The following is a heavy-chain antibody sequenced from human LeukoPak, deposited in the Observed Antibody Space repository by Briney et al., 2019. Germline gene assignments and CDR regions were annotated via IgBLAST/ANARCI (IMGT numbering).Heavy chain of an antibody. Sequence: GGSLRLSCAASGFTFSSYSMNWVRQAPGKGLEWVSSISSSSSYIYYADSVKGRFTISRDNAKNSLYLQMNSLRAEDTAVYYXXXXXXXMVRHRAFDIWGQGTMVTVSS. CDR1: GFTFSSYS. J-gene: IGHJ3*02. CDR3: XXXXXXMVRHRAFDI. CDR2: ISSSSSYI. D-gene: IGHD3-10*01. V-gene: IGHV3-21*01.